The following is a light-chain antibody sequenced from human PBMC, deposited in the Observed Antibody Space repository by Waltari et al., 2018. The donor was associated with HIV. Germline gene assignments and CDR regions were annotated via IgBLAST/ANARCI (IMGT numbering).Light chain of an antibody. CDR2: DGS. Sequence: SYVLTQPPSVSVAPGQTARITCGGSNIRSKSVHWYQQKPGQAPVLVVSDGSDRPSGIRERFSGSNSGSAATLTISGVEAGDEADYYCQMWDVRSDHFWVFGGGTKLTVL. CDR1: NIRSKS. J-gene: IGLJ3*02. V-gene: IGLV3-21*02. CDR3: QMWDVRSDHFWV.